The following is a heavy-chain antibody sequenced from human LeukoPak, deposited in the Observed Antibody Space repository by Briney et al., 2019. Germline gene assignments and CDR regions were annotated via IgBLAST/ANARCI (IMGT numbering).Heavy chain of an antibody. V-gene: IGHV3-21*01. CDR2: ISTSSSYI. CDR1: GFTLSRYS. Sequence: GALRLSCAASGFTLSRYSMNWVRQAPGKGLEWVSSISTSSSYIYYADSLKGRFTISRDNAKNSLYLQMNSLRADDTAVYYCARGDPDISFAVAGEAFDIWGQGTMVTVSS. CDR3: ARGDPDISFAVAGEAFDI. D-gene: IGHD6-19*01. J-gene: IGHJ3*02.